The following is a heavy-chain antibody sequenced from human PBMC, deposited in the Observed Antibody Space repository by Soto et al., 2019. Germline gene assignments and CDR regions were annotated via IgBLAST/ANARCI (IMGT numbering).Heavy chain of an antibody. Sequence: QVQLVQSGAEVKKPGASVKVSCKACGYTFTSYGISWVRQAPGQGLEWMGWISAYNGNTNYAQKLQGRVTMTTDTSTSTAYMELRSLRSDDTAVYYCARRSYYYGSGSPSDPWGQGTLVTVSS. CDR2: ISAYNGNT. CDR1: GYTFTSYG. V-gene: IGHV1-18*01. D-gene: IGHD3-10*01. J-gene: IGHJ5*02. CDR3: ARRSYYYGSGSPSDP.